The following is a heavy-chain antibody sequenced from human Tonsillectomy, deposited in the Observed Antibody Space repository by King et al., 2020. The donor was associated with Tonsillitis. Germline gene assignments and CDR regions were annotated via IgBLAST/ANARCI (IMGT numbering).Heavy chain of an antibody. CDR1: GYTLISYG. J-gene: IGHJ4*02. Sequence: VQLVESGAEVKKPGASVKVSCKASGYTLISYGISWVRQAPGQGLEWMGWISVYNGNTNYAQKLQGRVTMTTDTSTSTAYMELSSLRSDDTAVYYCARDRYDYVWGSYRSIAPLDYWVQGTLLTVSS. CDR2: ISVYNGNT. D-gene: IGHD3-16*02. V-gene: IGHV1-18*04. CDR3: ARDRYDYVWGSYRSIAPLDY.